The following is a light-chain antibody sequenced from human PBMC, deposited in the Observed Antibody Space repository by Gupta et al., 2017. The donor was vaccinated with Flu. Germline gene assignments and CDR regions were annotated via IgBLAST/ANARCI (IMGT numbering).Light chain of an antibody. CDR2: AAC. J-gene: IGKJ2*03. V-gene: IGKV1D-12*01. CDR3: QQSNSFPYS. CDR1: QGISSW. Sequence: DILVTKSPSSVSASVVDRVTTTCRASQGISSWLAWYQQNPGKAPKLLIYAACSLQSGVPSRFSGSGSGTDFTLTISSLQPEDFATYYCQQSNSFPYSFGQGTKLEIK.